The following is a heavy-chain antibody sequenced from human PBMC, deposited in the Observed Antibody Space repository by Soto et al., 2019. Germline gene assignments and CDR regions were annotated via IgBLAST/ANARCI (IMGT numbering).Heavy chain of an antibody. D-gene: IGHD2-2*01. CDR2: ISKSDYT. CDR3: AREDSIVIPALSDF. Sequence: GGSLRLSCTVSGFAFSNYGINWVRQAPGKGLEWVSSISKSDYTYYSDSVKGRFTISRDNAKNSVSLQMNTLRVEDTAVYYCAREDSIVIPALSDFWGQGILVTVSS. CDR1: GFAFSNYG. J-gene: IGHJ4*02. V-gene: IGHV3-21*01.